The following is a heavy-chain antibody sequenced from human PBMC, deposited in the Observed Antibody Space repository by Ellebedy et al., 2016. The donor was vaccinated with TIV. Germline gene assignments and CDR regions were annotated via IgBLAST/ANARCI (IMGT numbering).Heavy chain of an antibody. J-gene: IGHJ4*02. CDR2: IYYSGSA. CDR3: ATSPGSSTFDY. CDR1: GGSISSYY. V-gene: IGHV4-59*08. Sequence: MPSETLSLTCTVSGGSISSYYWSWIRQPPGKGLEWIGYIYYSGSANYSPSLKSRVTISIDTSKKQFSLRLNPVTAADTGVYYCATSPGSSTFDYWGQGALVTVSS. D-gene: IGHD5-12*01.